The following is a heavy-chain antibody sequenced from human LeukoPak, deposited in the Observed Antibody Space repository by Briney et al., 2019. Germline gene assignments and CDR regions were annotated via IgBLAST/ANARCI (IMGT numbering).Heavy chain of an antibody. J-gene: IGHJ4*02. V-gene: IGHV4-39*01. CDR3: ARHIVATITGVDY. Sequence: PSETLSLTCTVSGGSISSSSYYWGWIPQPPGKGLEWIGSIYYSGSTYYNPSLKSRVTISVDTSKNQFSLKLSSVTAADTAVYYCARHIVATITGVDYWGQGTLVTVSS. CDR2: IYYSGST. CDR1: GGSISSSSYY. D-gene: IGHD5-12*01.